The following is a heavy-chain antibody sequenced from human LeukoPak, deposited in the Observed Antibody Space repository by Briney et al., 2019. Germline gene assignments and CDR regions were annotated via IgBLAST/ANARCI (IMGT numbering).Heavy chain of an antibody. J-gene: IGHJ4*02. CDR2: ICGSSSST. CDR3: AKGSGGSCHSATDY. D-gene: IGHD2-15*01. V-gene: IGHV3-23*01. Sequence: GGSLRLSCAASGFSFSSYAMNWVRQAPEKGLEWVSVICGSSSSTYYVDSVKGRFTISRDNPKNTLYLQMNSLRAEDTAIYYCAKGSGGSCHSATDYWGQGTLVTVSS. CDR1: GFSFSSYA.